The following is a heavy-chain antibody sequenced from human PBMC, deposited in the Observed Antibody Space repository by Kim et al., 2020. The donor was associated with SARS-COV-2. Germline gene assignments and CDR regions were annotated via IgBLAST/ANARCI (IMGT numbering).Heavy chain of an antibody. CDR1: GFTFSSYS. V-gene: IGHV3-48*02. D-gene: IGHD3-22*01. Sequence: GGSLRLSCAASGFTFSSYSMNWVRQAPGKGLEWVSYISSSSSTIYYADSVKGRFTISRDNAKNSLYLQMNSLRDEDTAVYYCARHENPPYYYDSSGYYGNSWGQGTLVTVSS. CDR2: ISSSSSTI. CDR3: ARHENPPYYYDSSGYYGNS. J-gene: IGHJ4*02.